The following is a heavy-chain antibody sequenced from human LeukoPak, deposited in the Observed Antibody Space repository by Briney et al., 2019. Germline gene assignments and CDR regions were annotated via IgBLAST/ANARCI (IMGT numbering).Heavy chain of an antibody. CDR2: ISNNGGYT. D-gene: IGHD2-15*01. V-gene: IGHV3-23*01. J-gene: IGHJ4*02. Sequence: GGSLRFSRAASGFTFSSSAMSWVRQAPGKGLEWVSAISNNGGYTYYADSVQGRFTISRDNSKSTLCLQMNSLRAEDTAVYYCAKQLGYCSDGSCYFPYWGQGTLVTVSS. CDR1: GFTFSSSA. CDR3: AKQLGYCSDGSCYFPY.